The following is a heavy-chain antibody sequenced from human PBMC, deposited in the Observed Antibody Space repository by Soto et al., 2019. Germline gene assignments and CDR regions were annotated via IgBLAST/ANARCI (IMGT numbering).Heavy chain of an antibody. CDR3: ARSSSGSKWLVLGTYYFDY. D-gene: IGHD6-19*01. CDR2: IIPIFGTA. V-gene: IGHV1-69*13. CDR1: GGTFGSYA. J-gene: IGHJ4*02. Sequence: GASVKVSCKASGGTFGSYAISWVRQAPGQGLEWMGGIIPIFGTANYAQKFQGRVTITADESTSTAYMELSSLRSEDTAVYYCARSSSGSKWLVLGTYYFDYWGQGTLVTVSS.